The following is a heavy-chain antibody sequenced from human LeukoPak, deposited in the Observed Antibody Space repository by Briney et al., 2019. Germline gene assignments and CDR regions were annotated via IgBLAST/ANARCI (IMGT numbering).Heavy chain of an antibody. CDR1: GFTFDDYA. CDR2: ISWNSGSI. Sequence: GRSLRLSCAASGFTFDDYAMHWVRQVPGKGLEWVSGISWNSGSIGYADSVKGRFTISRDNAKKSLYLQMNGLRPEDTALYYCALLYGSGSYYSDYWGQGTLVTVSS. D-gene: IGHD3-10*01. J-gene: IGHJ4*02. V-gene: IGHV3-9*01. CDR3: ALLYGSGSYYSDY.